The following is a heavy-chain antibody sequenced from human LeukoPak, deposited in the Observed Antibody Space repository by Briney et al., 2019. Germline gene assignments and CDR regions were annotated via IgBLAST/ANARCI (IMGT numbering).Heavy chain of an antibody. CDR1: GFTISSNY. Sequence: GGSLSLSCAASGFTISSNYMSWVRPAPGKGLEWVSVIYSGGSTYYADSVKGRFTISRDNSKNTLYLQMNSLRAEDTAVYYCARDLGFGESLIYYYYGMDVWGQGTTVTVSS. D-gene: IGHD3-10*01. CDR2: IYSGGST. V-gene: IGHV3-66*01. J-gene: IGHJ6*02. CDR3: ARDLGFGESLIYYYYGMDV.